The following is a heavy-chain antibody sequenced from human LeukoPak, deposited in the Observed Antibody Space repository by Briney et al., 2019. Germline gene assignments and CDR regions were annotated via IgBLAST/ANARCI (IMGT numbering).Heavy chain of an antibody. CDR2: IIPIFGTA. Sequence: RASVKVSCKASGGTFSSYAISWVRQAPGQGLEWMGGIIPIFGTANYAQKFQGRVTITADESTSTAYMELSSLRSEDTAVYYCARDFVVSGLEDSSGYYLLDPWGQGTLVTVSS. CDR3: ARDFVVSGLEDSSGYYLLDP. D-gene: IGHD3-22*01. V-gene: IGHV1-69*13. J-gene: IGHJ5*02. CDR1: GGTFSSYA.